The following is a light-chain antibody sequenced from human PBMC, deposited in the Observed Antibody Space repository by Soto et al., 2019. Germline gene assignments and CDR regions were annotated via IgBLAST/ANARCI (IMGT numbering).Light chain of an antibody. Sequence: EGVLTQSPGTLSLSPGERATLSCRASQSVSNNYLAWYQQKPGQSPKLLIFGSSDRATGIPDRFSGSGSATDFTLTISRLEPEDFAGYYCQQYGSAPPYPFGQGTKLEIK. CDR3: QQYGSAPPYP. CDR2: GSS. V-gene: IGKV3-20*01. J-gene: IGKJ2*01. CDR1: QSVSNNY.